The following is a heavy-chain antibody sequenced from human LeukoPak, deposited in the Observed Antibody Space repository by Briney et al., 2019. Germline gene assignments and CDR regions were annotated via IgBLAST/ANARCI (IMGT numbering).Heavy chain of an antibody. J-gene: IGHJ4*02. Sequence: ASVKVSCKASGYTFTGYYIHWVRQAPGQGLEWMGWIKPNSGGTNYAQKFQGRVTMTRDTSISTAYMELSRLRSDDTAVYYCARGSIVGATFDYFDYWGQGTLVTVAS. CDR3: ARGSIVGATFDYFDY. V-gene: IGHV1-2*02. D-gene: IGHD1-26*01. CDR2: IKPNSGGT. CDR1: GYTFTGYY.